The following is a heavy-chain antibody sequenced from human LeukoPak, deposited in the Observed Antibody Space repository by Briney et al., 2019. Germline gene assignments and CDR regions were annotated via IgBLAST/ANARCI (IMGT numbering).Heavy chain of an antibody. V-gene: IGHV3-23*01. CDR3: AKELDSSGYFDH. J-gene: IGHJ4*02. CDR2: ISGSGDST. D-gene: IGHD3-22*01. Sequence: QPGGSLRLSCAASGFTFRNYAMSWVRQAPGKGLEWVSAISGSGDSTYYPDSVKGRFTISRDNSKNTLYLQMNSLRAEDTAVYYCAKELDSSGYFDHWGQGTLVTVSS. CDR1: GFTFRNYA.